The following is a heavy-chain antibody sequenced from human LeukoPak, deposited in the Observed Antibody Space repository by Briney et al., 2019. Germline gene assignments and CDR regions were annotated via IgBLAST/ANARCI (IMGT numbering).Heavy chain of an antibody. CDR2: ISYDGSNK. CDR3: ARLRSNYVYYYYGMDV. CDR1: GFTFSSYA. J-gene: IGHJ6*02. V-gene: IGHV3-30-3*01. Sequence: GRSLRLSCAASGFTFSSYAMHWVRQAPGKGLEWVAVISYDGSNKYYADSVKGRFTISRDNSKNTLYLQMNSLRAEDTAVYYCARLRSNYVYYYYGMDVWGQGTTVTVSS. D-gene: IGHD4-11*01.